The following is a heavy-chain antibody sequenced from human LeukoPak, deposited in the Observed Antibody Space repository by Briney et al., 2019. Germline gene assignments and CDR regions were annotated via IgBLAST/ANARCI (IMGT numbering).Heavy chain of an antibody. CDR3: ARDQDGYDPYFDY. CDR2: INPNSGGT. D-gene: IGHD5-12*01. V-gene: IGHV1-2*02. Sequence: ASVRVSCTASGYTFTGYYMHWVRQAPGQGREWMGWINPNSGGTNYAQKLQGRVTMTTDTSTSTAYMELRSLRSDDTAVYYCARDQDGYDPYFDYWGQGTLVTVSS. J-gene: IGHJ4*02. CDR1: GYTFTGYY.